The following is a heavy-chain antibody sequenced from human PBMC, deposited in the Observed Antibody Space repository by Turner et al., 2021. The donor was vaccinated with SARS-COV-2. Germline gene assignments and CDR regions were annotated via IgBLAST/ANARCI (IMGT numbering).Heavy chain of an antibody. CDR1: GFTFSSYA. CDR2: ITGSGGST. CDR3: AKGGFGDYVYFDY. D-gene: IGHD4-17*01. J-gene: IGHJ4*02. V-gene: IGHV3-23*01. Sequence: EVQLLESGGGLVQPGGSLRLSCAASGFTFSSYAMSWFRQAPGKGLEGVAAITGSGGSTYYADSVGGRFTISRDNSKNTLYLQMNSLRAEDTAVYYCAKGGFGDYVYFDYWGQGTLVTVSS.